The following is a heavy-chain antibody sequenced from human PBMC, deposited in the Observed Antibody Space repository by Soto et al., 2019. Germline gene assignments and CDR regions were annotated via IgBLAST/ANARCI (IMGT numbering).Heavy chain of an antibody. CDR1: GFTFSSYG. V-gene: IGHV3-30*18. CDR2: ISYDGSNK. J-gene: IGHJ4*02. CDR3: AKDSLLAGFDY. Sequence: QVQLVESGGGVVQPGRSLRLSCAASGFTFSSYGMHWVRQAPGKGLEWVAVISYDGSNKYYADSVKGRFTISRDNSKNTLYLQMNSLRAEDTAVYYCAKDSLLAGFDYWGQGTLVTVSS. D-gene: IGHD6-19*01.